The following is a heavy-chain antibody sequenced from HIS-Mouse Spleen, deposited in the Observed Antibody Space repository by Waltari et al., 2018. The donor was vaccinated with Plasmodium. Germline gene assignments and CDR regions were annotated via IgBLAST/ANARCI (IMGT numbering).Heavy chain of an antibody. CDR1: GGSFSGYY. V-gene: IGHV4-34*01. J-gene: IGHJ2*01. Sequence: QVQLQQWGAGLLKPSETLSLTCAVYGGSFSGYYWSWIRHPPGKGLEWIGEINHRGSTNHNPSLKSRVTISLDTSKNQFSLKLSSGTAADTAVYYCARVTSSGVYWYFDLWGRGTLVTVSS. CDR2: INHRGST. D-gene: IGHD3-3*01. CDR3: ARVTSSGVYWYFDL.